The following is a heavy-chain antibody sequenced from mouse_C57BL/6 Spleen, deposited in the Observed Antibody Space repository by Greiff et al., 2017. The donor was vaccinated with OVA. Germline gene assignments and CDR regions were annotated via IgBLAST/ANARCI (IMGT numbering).Heavy chain of an antibody. CDR2: ISYSGST. CDR1: GYSITSGYD. V-gene: IGHV3-1*01. CDR3: ARDPSYYDGSSYWYFDV. J-gene: IGHJ1*03. D-gene: IGHD1-1*01. Sequence: EVQVVESGPGMVKPSQSLSLTCTVTGYSITSGYDWHWIRHFPGNKLEWMGYISYSGSTNYNPSLKSRISITHDTSKNHFFLKLNSVTTEDTATYYCARDPSYYDGSSYWYFDVWGTGTTVTVSS.